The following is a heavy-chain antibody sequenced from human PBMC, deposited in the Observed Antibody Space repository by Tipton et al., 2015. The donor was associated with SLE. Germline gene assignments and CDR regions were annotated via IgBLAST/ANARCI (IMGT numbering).Heavy chain of an antibody. CDR1: GGSISSSSYY. Sequence: TLSLTCTVSGGSISSSSYYWGWIRQPPGKGLEWIGSIYYSGSTYDNPSLKSRVTISVDTSKNQFSLNLSSVTAADTAVYYCATSLTYLYYFDYWGQGTLVTISS. J-gene: IGHJ4*02. V-gene: IGHV4-39*07. CDR2: IYYSGST. CDR3: ATSLTYLYYFDY.